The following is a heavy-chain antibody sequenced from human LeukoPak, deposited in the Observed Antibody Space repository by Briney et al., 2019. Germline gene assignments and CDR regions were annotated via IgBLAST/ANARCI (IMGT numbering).Heavy chain of an antibody. D-gene: IGHD3-9*01. Sequence: GGSLRLSCAASGFTFSSYSMNWVRQAPGKGLEWVSYISSSSSTIYYADSVKGRFTISRDNAKNSLYLQMNSLRAEDTAVYYCASDILTGMVNFDYWGQGTLVTVSS. V-gene: IGHV3-48*04. CDR2: ISSSSSTI. J-gene: IGHJ4*02. CDR3: ASDILTGMVNFDY. CDR1: GFTFSSYS.